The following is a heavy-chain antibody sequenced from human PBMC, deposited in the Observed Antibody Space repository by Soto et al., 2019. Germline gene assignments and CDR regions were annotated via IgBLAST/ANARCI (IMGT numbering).Heavy chain of an antibody. CDR3: ARPRSSTSYEYNYFDY. D-gene: IGHD2-2*01. V-gene: IGHV3-33*01. J-gene: IGHJ4*02. Sequence: QVQLVESGGGVVQPGRSLRLSCAASGFTFSSYGMHWVRQAPGKGLEWVALIYYDGSKKYYADSVKGRFTASRDNSKNTLSLQMNSLRAEDTAVYYCARPRSSTSYEYNYFDYWGQGTLVTVSS. CDR2: IYYDGSKK. CDR1: GFTFSSYG.